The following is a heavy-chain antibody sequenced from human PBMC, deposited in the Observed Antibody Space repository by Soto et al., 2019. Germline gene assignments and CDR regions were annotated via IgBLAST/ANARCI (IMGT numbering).Heavy chain of an antibody. CDR3: ARGRLGSGYSSRSFGY. CDR1: GGSFSGYY. V-gene: IGHV4-34*01. J-gene: IGHJ4*02. CDR2: INHSGST. D-gene: IGHD6-13*01. Sequence: SETLSLTCAVYGGSFSGYYWSWIRQPPGKGLEWIGEINHSGSTNYNPSLKSRVTISVDTSKNQFSLKLSSVTAADTAVYYCARGRLGSGYSSRSFGYWGQGTLVTVSS.